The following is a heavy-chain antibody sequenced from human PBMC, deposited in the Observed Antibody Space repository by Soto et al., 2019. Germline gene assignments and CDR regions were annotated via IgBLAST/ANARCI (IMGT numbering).Heavy chain of an antibody. CDR2: IYPGDSDT. Sequence: EVQLVQSGAEVKKPGESLKISCKGSGYSFTTYWIGWVRQMPGKGLEWMGIIYPGDSDTRYSPSFQGQVTISADNSISTDYLQWSRLKASDTAMYYCARSPSGTFSPYFSDYWGQGTLVTVSS. V-gene: IGHV5-51*03. J-gene: IGHJ4*02. CDR1: GYSFTTYW. CDR3: ARSPSGTFSPYFSDY. D-gene: IGHD1-26*01.